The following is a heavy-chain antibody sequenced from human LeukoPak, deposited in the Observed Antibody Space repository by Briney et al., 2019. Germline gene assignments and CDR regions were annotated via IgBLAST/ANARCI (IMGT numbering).Heavy chain of an antibody. V-gene: IGHV1-2*02. J-gene: IGHJ4*02. CDR1: GYTFTGYY. CDR2: INPISGGT. Sequence: ASVKVSCKASGYTFTGYYMHWVRQAPGQGLEWMGWINPISGGTNYAQKFQGRVTMTRDTSISTAYMELSRLRSDDTAVYYCARDRLWFGELLSYFDYWGQGTLVTVSS. CDR3: ARDRLWFGELLSYFDY. D-gene: IGHD3-10*01.